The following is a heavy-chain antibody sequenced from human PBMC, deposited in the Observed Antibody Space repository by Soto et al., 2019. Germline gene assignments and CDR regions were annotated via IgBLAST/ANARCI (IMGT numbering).Heavy chain of an antibody. V-gene: IGHV3-33*01. CDR1: GFTFSTYG. CDR2: IWYDGSHK. J-gene: IGHJ4*02. D-gene: IGHD1-26*01. CDR3: ARAVGPFDY. Sequence: QVQLVESGGGVVQPGRSLRLSCAASGFTFSTYGMHWVRQAPGTGLEWVAVIWYDGSHKDYADSVKGRLTISRDNPKNTLYLQMNSLRVEATAVYYCARAVGPFDYWGQGTLVAVSS.